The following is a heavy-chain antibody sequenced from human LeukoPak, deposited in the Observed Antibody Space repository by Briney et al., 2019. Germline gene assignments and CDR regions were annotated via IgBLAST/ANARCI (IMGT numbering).Heavy chain of an antibody. V-gene: IGHV3-48*01. Sequence: GSLRLSCAASGFTFSSYSMNWVRPAPGKGLEWVSYISSSSSTIYYADSVKGRFTISRDNAKNSLYLQMNSLRAEDTAVYYCARDQDSGSYYSTGDDAFDIWGQGTMVTVSS. CDR3: ARDQDSGSYYSTGDDAFDI. CDR1: GFTFSSYS. D-gene: IGHD1-26*01. J-gene: IGHJ3*02. CDR2: ISSSSSTI.